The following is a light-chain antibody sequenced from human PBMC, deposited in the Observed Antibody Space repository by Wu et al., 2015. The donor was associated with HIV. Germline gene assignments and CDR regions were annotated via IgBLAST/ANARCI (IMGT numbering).Light chain of an antibody. CDR3: QQLNSFPLT. CDR2: DAS. CDR1: QDIVTY. J-gene: IGKJ5*01. Sequence: IQLTQSPSSLSASIGGRVSITCRASQDIVTYLAWYQQTPGKAPRVLIYDASTLQSGVSSRFSGSGSGADFTLTISGLQREDFAIYYCQQLNSFPLTFGQRARLEIK. V-gene: IGKV1-9*01.